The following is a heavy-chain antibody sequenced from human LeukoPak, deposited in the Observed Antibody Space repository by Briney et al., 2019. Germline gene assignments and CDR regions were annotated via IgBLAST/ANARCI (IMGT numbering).Heavy chain of an antibody. J-gene: IGHJ2*01. V-gene: IGHV3-23*01. CDR3: AKDRTVGASYWYFDF. CDR2: ISSSGSGDNT. Sequence: PGGSLRLSCAASGVTLSSFAMSWARQAPGKGLEWVSGISSSGSGDNTYYADSVKGRFTISRDSSKNTLFLHMNTLRAEDTAIYYCAKDRTVGASYWYFDFWGRGTLVTVSS. CDR1: GVTLSSFA. D-gene: IGHD1-26*01.